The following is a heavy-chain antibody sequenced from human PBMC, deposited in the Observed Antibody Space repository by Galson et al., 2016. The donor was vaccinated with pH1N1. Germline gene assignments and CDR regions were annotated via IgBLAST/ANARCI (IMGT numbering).Heavy chain of an antibody. CDR2: VSGHDDDT. J-gene: IGHJ4*02. D-gene: IGHD4-17*01. Sequence: SLRLSCAASGFVFSNHAMTWVRQAPGEGLEWVSSVSGHDDDTFYADSVKGRFTISRDNSKNTMFLYMNSLRADDTALYYCAGDCCGTTPIDYWGQGTLVTVSS. V-gene: IGHV3-23*01. CDR3: AGDCCGTTPIDY. CDR1: GFVFSNHA.